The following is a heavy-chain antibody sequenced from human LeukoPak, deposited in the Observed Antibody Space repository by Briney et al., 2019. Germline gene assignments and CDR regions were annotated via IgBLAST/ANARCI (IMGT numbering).Heavy chain of an antibody. Sequence: SETLSLTCTVSGGSISSGNYHWSWIRQPAGKGLEWIGRIYTGGSTNYNPSFKSRLTISIDKSKNQFSLKLTPVTAADSAVYFCARGPLLGDDYDPPFRYWGQGTLVTVSS. CDR2: IYTGGST. J-gene: IGHJ4*02. CDR1: GGSISSGNYH. CDR3: ARGPLLGDDYDPPFRY. V-gene: IGHV4-61*02. D-gene: IGHD4/OR15-4a*01.